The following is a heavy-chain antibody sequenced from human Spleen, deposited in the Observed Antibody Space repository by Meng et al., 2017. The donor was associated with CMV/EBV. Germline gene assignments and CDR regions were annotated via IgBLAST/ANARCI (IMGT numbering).Heavy chain of an antibody. CDR3: TRQREGSGGSGDGDY. D-gene: IGHD2-15*01. J-gene: IGHJ4*02. V-gene: IGHV4-59*08. Sequence: VQLQESGPGLVKPSETLSLSCIVSGGSISSYYWSWIRQPAGKGLEWIGSIYYSGSTYYNPSLKSRVTISVDTSKNQFSLKLSSVTAADTPVEDGTRQREGSGGSGDGDYGGQGT. CDR2: IYYSGST. CDR1: GGSISSYY.